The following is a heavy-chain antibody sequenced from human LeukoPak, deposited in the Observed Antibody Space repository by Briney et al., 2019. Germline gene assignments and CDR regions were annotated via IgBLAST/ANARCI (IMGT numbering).Heavy chain of an antibody. Sequence: GGSLRLSCAASGFTFSNAWMSWVRQAPGKGLEWVGRIKSKTDGGTTDYAAPVKGRFTISRDDSKNTLYLQMNSLKTEDTAVYYCTTNNDYVWGSYRFDYWGQGTLVTVSS. CDR2: IKSKTDGGTT. J-gene: IGHJ4*02. CDR1: GFTFSNAW. D-gene: IGHD3-16*02. V-gene: IGHV3-15*01. CDR3: TTNNDYVWGSYRFDY.